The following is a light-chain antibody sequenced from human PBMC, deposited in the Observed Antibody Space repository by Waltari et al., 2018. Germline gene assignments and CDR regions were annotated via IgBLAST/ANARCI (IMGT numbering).Light chain of an antibody. CDR3: MQGTHWPPIT. CDR2: KVT. CDR1: QSLVHSEGNTY. V-gene: IGKV2-30*02. Sequence: DVVMTQSPLSLPVPLRPPSSISCRSSQSLVHSEGNTYLKWLGQRPGQSPRRLIYKVTRQDAGVPDRFSGGGLGTDFTLKISAVEAEDVGIYYCMQGTHWPPITFGQGTRLEIK. J-gene: IGKJ5*01.